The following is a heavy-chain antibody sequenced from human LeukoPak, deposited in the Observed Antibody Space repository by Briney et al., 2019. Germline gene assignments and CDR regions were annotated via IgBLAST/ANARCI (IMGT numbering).Heavy chain of an antibody. CDR3: ARDPESLDY. CDR1: GFTFSSYA. D-gene: IGHD1-14*01. V-gene: IGHV3-21*01. Sequence: PGGSLRLSCAASGFTFSSYAMSWVRQAPGKGLEWVSSISSSSSYIYYADSVKGRFTISRDNAKNSLYLQMNSLRAEDTAVYYCARDPESLDYWGQGTLVTVSS. J-gene: IGHJ4*02. CDR2: ISSSSSYI.